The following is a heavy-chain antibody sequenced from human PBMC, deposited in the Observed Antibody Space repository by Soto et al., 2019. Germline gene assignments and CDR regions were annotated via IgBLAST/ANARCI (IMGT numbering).Heavy chain of an antibody. Sequence: QVQLQESGPGLVKPPGTLSLTCAVSGDSISSSSWWSWVRLPPGQGLEWIGEIYHSGTTNYNPSLKRRVTISVDKSKNQFSLKRSSVTAADTAVYYCTRRGDGSGSLDYWGQGTLVTVSS. CDR1: GDSISSSSW. CDR2: IYHSGTT. J-gene: IGHJ4*02. CDR3: TRRGDGSGSLDY. D-gene: IGHD3-10*01. V-gene: IGHV4-4*03.